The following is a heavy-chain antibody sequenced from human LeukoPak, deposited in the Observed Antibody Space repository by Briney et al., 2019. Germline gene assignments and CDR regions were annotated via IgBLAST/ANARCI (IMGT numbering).Heavy chain of an antibody. J-gene: IGHJ4*02. D-gene: IGHD6-13*01. CDR3: ARGASSWYSFDY. V-gene: IGHV4-39*01. CDR1: GGSINNINYY. CDR2: IYYSGNT. Sequence: SETPSLTCTVSGGSINNINYYWGWIRQPPGKGLEWIESIYYSGNTFHNPSLKSRVTVSVDTSNNQFSLKLDSVTAADTAVYYCARGASSWYSFDYWGQGTLVTVSS.